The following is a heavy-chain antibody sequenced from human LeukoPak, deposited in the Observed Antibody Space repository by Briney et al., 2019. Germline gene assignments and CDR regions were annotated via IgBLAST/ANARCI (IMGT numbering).Heavy chain of an antibody. J-gene: IGHJ4*02. D-gene: IGHD6-13*01. CDR2: ISWNSGSI. Sequence: PGGSLRLSCAASGFTFDDYAMHWVRQAPGKSLEWVSGISWNSGSIGYADSVKGRFTISRDNAKNSLYLQMNSLRAEDTAVYYCARARGSSSWYGPAAYYFDYWGQGTLVTVSS. V-gene: IGHV3-9*01. CDR3: ARARGSSSWYGPAAYYFDY. CDR1: GFTFDDYA.